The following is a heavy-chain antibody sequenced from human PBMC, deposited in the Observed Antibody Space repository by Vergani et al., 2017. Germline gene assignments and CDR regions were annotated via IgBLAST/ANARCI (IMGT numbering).Heavy chain of an antibody. CDR3: ARDRGRVPPGPGFDY. J-gene: IGHJ4*02. CDR2: ISGSGGST. Sequence: VQLVESGGGVVQPGRSLRLSCAASGFTFSSYAMSWVRQAPGKGLEWVSAISGSGGSTYYADSVKGRFTISRDNSKNTLYLQMNSLRAEDTAVYYCARDRGRVPPGPGFDYWGQGTLVTVSS. D-gene: IGHD6-25*01. V-gene: IGHV3-23*04. CDR1: GFTFSSYA.